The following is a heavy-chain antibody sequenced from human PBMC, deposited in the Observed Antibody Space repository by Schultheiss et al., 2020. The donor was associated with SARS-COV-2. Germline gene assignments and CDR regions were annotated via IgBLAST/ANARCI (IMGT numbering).Heavy chain of an antibody. CDR3: ASRPYCSSTSCRTLYYYYYYMDV. CDR1: GGSISSYY. V-gene: IGHV4-4*07. Sequence: SETLSLTCTVSGGSISSYYWSWIRQPAGKGLEWIGRIYTSGSTNYNPSLKSRVTMSVDTSKNQFSLKLSSVTAADTAVYYCASRPYCSSTSCRTLYYYYYYMDVWGKGTTVTVSS. J-gene: IGHJ6*03. CDR2: IYTSGST. D-gene: IGHD2-2*01.